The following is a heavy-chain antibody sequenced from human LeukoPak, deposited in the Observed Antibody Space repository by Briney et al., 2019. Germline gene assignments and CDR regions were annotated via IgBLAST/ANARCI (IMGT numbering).Heavy chain of an antibody. J-gene: IGHJ4*02. CDR3: ARRGYDILTGYYTNFDY. Sequence: SETLSLTCTVSGGSISSSSYYWGWIRQPPGKGLEWIGSIYYSGSTYYNLSLKSRVTISVDTSKNQFSLKLSSVTAADTAVYYCARRGYDILTGYYTNFDYWGQGTLVTVSS. CDR1: GGSISSSSYY. CDR2: IYYSGST. V-gene: IGHV4-39*01. D-gene: IGHD3-9*01.